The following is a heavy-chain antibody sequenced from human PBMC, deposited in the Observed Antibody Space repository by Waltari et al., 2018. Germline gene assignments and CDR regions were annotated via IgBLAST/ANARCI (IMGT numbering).Heavy chain of an antibody. V-gene: IGHV3-7*01. CDR1: GFTFGTHW. Sequence: EVQLVESGGGLVQPGGSLRLSCAASGFTFGTHWMSWVRQAPGKGLEWVANIKQDGSVKDYVDSVKGRFTISRDNAKNSVYLQMNSLGVEDTAVYYCARSRKSRPRYFDYWGQGTLVTVSS. J-gene: IGHJ4*02. CDR3: ARSRKSRPRYFDY. CDR2: IKQDGSVK.